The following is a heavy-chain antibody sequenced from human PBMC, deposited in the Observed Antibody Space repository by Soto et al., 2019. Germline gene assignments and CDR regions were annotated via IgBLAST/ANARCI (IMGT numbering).Heavy chain of an antibody. J-gene: IGHJ5*02. V-gene: IGHV3-73*01. CDR1: GFTFSGSA. CDR3: TRLVIVDTAMVTLGFDP. CDR2: IRSKANSYAT. D-gene: IGHD5-18*01. Sequence: GGSLRLSCAASGFTFSGSAMHWVRQASGKGLEWVGRIRSKANSYATAYAASVKGRFTISRDDSKNTAYLQMNSLKTEDTAVYYCTRLVIVDTAMVTLGFDPWGQGTLVTV.